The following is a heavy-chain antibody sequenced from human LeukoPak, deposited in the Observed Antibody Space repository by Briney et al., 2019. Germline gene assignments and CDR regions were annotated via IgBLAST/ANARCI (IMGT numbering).Heavy chain of an antibody. V-gene: IGHV4-34*01. CDR2: INHSGST. CDR3: ARGLTIKFDY. Sequence: SETLSLTCAVYGGSFSGYYWSWIRQPPGKGLEWIGEINHSGSTNYDPSLKSRVTISVDTSKNQFSLKLSSVTAADTAVYYCARGLTIKFDYWGQGTLVTVSS. J-gene: IGHJ4*02. D-gene: IGHD5-24*01. CDR1: GGSFSGYY.